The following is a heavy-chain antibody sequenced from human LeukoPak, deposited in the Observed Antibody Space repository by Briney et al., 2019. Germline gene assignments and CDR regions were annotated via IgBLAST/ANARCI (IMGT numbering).Heavy chain of an antibody. Sequence: GGSLRLSCTASGFTFGDYAMSWFRQAPGKGLEWVSAISGSGGSTYYADSVKGRFTISRDNSKNTLYLQMNSLRAEDTAVYYCANGLPRRAFDYWGQGTLVTVSS. CDR2: ISGSGGST. V-gene: IGHV3-23*01. CDR1: GFTFGDYA. J-gene: IGHJ4*02. CDR3: ANGLPRRAFDY.